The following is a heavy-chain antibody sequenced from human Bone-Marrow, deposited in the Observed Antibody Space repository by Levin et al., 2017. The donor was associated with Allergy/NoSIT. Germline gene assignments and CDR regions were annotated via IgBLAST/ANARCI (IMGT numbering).Heavy chain of an antibody. CDR2: IYWDNDQ. CDR1: SLSTSGWF. D-gene: IGHD3-10*01. CDR3: AHMRAYSGLGSFYYDY. V-gene: IGHV2-70*12. Sequence: SLSTSGWFFFFLLPPPSSALAWLALIYWDNDQYYNPLLKVRVTIAKDTSKNQVVLTMTNVDPVDTATYYCAHMRAYSGLGSFYYDYWGQGTLVTVSS. J-gene: IGHJ4*02.